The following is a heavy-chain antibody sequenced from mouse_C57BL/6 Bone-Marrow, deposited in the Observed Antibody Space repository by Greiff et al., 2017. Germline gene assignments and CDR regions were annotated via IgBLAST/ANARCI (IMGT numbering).Heavy chain of an antibody. J-gene: IGHJ2*02. CDR2: INYDGSST. V-gene: IGHV5-16*01. CDR1: GFTFSDYY. CDR3: ARGARGYIDY. Sequence: DVMLVESEGGFVQPGSSMKLSCTASGFTFSDYYMAWVRQVPEKGLEWVANINYDGSSTYYLDSWKGRFIISRDTAKDNLYLRMSSLKSDDTATYYCARGARGYIDYWGQGTSLTVSS.